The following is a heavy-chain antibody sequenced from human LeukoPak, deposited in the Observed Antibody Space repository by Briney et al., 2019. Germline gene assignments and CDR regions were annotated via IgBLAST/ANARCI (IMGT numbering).Heavy chain of an antibody. J-gene: IGHJ4*02. CDR1: GFTFSSYG. D-gene: IGHD3-22*01. Sequence: GGSLRLSCAASGFTFSSYGMHWVRQAPGKGLEWVAFIRYDGSNKYYADSVKGRFTISRDNSKNTLYLQMNSLRAEDTAVYYCARDEYTVDSSGYSAGGNYWGQGTLVTVSS. V-gene: IGHV3-30*02. CDR2: IRYDGSNK. CDR3: ARDEYTVDSSGYSAGGNY.